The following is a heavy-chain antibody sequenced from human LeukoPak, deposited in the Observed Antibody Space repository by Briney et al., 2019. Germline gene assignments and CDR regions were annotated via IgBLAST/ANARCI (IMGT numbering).Heavy chain of an antibody. D-gene: IGHD3-22*01. CDR1: GYTFTGYY. CDR2: INPNSGGA. J-gene: IGHJ3*02. Sequence: ASVKVSCKASGYTFTGYYMHWVRQAPGQGLEWMGWINPNSGGANYAQKFQGRVTMTRNTSISTAYMELSSLRSEDTAVYYCARWDYYDTGVDIWGQGTMVTVSS. V-gene: IGHV1-2*02. CDR3: ARWDYYDTGVDI.